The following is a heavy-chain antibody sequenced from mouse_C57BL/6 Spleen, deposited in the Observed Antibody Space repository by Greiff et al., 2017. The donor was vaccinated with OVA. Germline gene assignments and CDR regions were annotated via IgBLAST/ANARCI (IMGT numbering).Heavy chain of an antibody. CDR2: INPNNGGT. CDR3: AREDYYGSRRFAY. CDR1: GYTFTDYY. J-gene: IGHJ3*01. Sequence: VQLQQSGPELVKPGASVKISCKASGYTFTDYYMNWVKQSHGKSLEWIGDINPNNGGTSYNQKFKGKATLTVDKSSSTAYMELRSLTSEDSAVYYCAREDYYGSRRFAYWGQGTLVTVSA. V-gene: IGHV1-26*01. D-gene: IGHD1-1*01.